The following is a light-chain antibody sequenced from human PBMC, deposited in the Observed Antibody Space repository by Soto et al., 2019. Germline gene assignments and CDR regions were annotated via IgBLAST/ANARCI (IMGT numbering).Light chain of an antibody. J-gene: IGKJ3*01. V-gene: IGKV3-20*01. CDR1: QSVSSSY. CDR3: QQYGSSP. CDR2: GAS. Sequence: EIVLTQSPGTLSLSPGERATLSCRASQSVSSSYFAWYQQKPGQAPRLLIYGASSRATGIPDRFSGSGSGTDFTLTISRLEPEDFGVYYCQQYGSSPFGPGTKVDIK.